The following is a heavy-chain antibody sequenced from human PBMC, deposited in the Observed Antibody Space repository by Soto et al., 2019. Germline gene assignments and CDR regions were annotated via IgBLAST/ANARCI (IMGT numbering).Heavy chain of an antibody. CDR3: ARYYFAPGTSYSQLFDY. CDR2: MHYGGST. Sequence: QVQLQESGPGLVNPSQTLSLTCTVSGGSIASVGFYCTWIRQNPEKGLEWLGYMHYGGSTYYNPSLSTRXAXSXXTSRNQFSLSLSSVTAADTAVYYCARYYFAPGTSYSQLFDYWGQGILVTVSS. V-gene: IGHV4-31*03. CDR1: GGSIASVGFY. J-gene: IGHJ4*02. D-gene: IGHD3-10*01.